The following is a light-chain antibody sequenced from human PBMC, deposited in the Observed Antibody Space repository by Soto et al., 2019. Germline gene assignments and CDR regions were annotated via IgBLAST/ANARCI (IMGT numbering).Light chain of an antibody. CDR3: SSYAASNNFYFV. CDR1: SSDVGGYNY. J-gene: IGLJ3*02. Sequence: QSALTQPPSTSGSPGQSVAISCTGTSSDVGGYNYVSWYQQYPGRAPKLMIYEVTKRPSGVPDRFSGSKSGNTASQTVSGLQAQHEADYYCSSYAASNNFYFVFGGGTKLTVL. V-gene: IGLV2-8*01. CDR2: EVT.